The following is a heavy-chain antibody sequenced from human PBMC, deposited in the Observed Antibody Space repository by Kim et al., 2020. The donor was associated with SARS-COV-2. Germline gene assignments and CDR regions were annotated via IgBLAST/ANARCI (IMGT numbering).Heavy chain of an antibody. CDR2: INHSGST. CDR1: GGSFSGYY. J-gene: IGHJ4*02. V-gene: IGHV4-34*01. Sequence: SETLSLTCAVYGGSFSGYYWSWIRQPPGKGLEWIGEINHSGSTNYNPSLKSRVTISVDTSKNQFSLKLSSVTAADTAVYYCARTLRGVLFDYWGQGTLVT. CDR3: ARTLRGVLFDY. D-gene: IGHD3-10*01.